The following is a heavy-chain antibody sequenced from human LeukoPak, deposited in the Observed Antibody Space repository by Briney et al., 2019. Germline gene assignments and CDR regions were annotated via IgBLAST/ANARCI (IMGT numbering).Heavy chain of an antibody. Sequence: SETLSLTCTVSGGSISSSSYYWGWIRQPPGRGLEWIGSIYYSGSTYYNPSLKSRVTISVDTSKNQFSLKLSSVTAADTAVYYCARQSLYSGSYYPTGWFDPWGQGTLVTVSS. CDR1: GGSISSSSYY. CDR2: IYYSGST. D-gene: IGHD1-26*01. J-gene: IGHJ5*02. V-gene: IGHV4-39*01. CDR3: ARQSLYSGSYYPTGWFDP.